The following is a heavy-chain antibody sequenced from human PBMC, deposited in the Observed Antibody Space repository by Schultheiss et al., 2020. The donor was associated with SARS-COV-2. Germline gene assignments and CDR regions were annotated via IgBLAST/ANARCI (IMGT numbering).Heavy chain of an antibody. D-gene: IGHD2-15*01. CDR2: INPHSGGT. J-gene: IGHJ4*02. Sequence: ASVKVSCKASGYTFTGYYMHWVRQAPGQGLEWMGWINPHSGGTNYPQKFQGRLTLTRDTTINTAYMELSSLRSEDTAVYYCARRSPTGYCSGGSCYGGFDYWGQGTLVTVSS. V-gene: IGHV1-2*02. CDR3: ARRSPTGYCSGGSCYGGFDY. CDR1: GYTFTGYY.